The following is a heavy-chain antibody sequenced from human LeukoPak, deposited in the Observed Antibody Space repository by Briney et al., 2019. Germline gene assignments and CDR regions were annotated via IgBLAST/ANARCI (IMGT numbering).Heavy chain of an antibody. Sequence: PGGSLRLSCAASGFTFSTYYMSWVRQAPGKGLEWVSGIYGGGNSYYADSVTGRFTISRDNSRSTLHLQMNSLRGEDTAVYYCARELTVGATIDYWGQGTLVTVSS. CDR2: IYGGGNS. CDR1: GFTFSTYY. D-gene: IGHD1-26*01. V-gene: IGHV3-66*02. CDR3: ARELTVGATIDY. J-gene: IGHJ4*02.